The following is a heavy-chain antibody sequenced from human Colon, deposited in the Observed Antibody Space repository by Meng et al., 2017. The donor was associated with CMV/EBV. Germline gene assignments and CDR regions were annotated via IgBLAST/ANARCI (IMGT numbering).Heavy chain of an antibody. V-gene: IGHV3-23*01. CDR1: GFTFNRNS. D-gene: IGHD3-22*01. Sequence: GESLKISCAASGFTFNRNSMSWVRQAPGKGLEWVSGINGVGDTTYYADSVKGRFTISRDNSKNTLYLRMIDLRAEDTAMYYCAKDWGYYIETSDYPGYLDRWGQGTLVTVSS. J-gene: IGHJ4*02. CDR2: INGVGDTT. CDR3: AKDWGYYIETSDYPGYLDR.